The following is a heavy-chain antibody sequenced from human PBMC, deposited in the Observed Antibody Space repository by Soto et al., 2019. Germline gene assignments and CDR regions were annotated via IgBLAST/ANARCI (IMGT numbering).Heavy chain of an antibody. Sequence: GGSLRLSCAASGFTFSNAWMSWVRQAPGKGLEWVGRIKSKTDGGTTDYAAPVKGRFTISRDDSKNTLYLQMNSLKTEDTAVYYCTTDATVAARYYGMDVWGQGTPVTVSS. V-gene: IGHV3-15*01. CDR2: IKSKTDGGTT. J-gene: IGHJ6*02. CDR3: TTDATVAARYYGMDV. CDR1: GFTFSNAW. D-gene: IGHD2-15*01.